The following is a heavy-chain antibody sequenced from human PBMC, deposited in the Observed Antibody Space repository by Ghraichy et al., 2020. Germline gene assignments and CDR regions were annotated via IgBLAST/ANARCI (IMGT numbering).Heavy chain of an antibody. V-gene: IGHV3-7*01. J-gene: IGHJ4*02. CDR2: IKEDGSEK. CDR3: ARGASGSGSYPTFDY. CDR1: GLRCSTYW. D-gene: IGHD3-10*01. Sequence: GGSLRLSCAASGLRCSTYWMSWVRHAPGKGLEWVANIKEDGSEKYYVDSLKGRFTISRDNAKNSLYLQMNSLRAEDTAVYYCARGASGSGSYPTFDYWGQGTLVTVSS.